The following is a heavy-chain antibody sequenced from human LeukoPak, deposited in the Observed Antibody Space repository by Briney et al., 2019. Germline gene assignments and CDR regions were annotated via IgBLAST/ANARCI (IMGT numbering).Heavy chain of an antibody. CDR3: ARDGLTGTTDGTLDF. CDR1: GFPFSTYS. V-gene: IGHV3-48*01. Sequence: PGGSLRLSCAASGFPFSTYSMNWVRQAPGKGLEWVSYMTSSSSTMFYADSVKGLFTISRDNAERTLYLQMNSLRAEDTAMYYCARDGLTGTTDGTLDFWGQGTLVTVSS. J-gene: IGHJ4*02. CDR2: MTSSSSTM. D-gene: IGHD1-20*01.